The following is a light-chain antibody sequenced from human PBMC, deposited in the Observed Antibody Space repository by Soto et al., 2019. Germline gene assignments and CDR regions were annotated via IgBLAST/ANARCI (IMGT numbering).Light chain of an antibody. CDR1: SYDVGGYHY. CDR3: CSYAGTNPNYV. J-gene: IGLJ1*01. Sequence: QSALTQPRTVSGSPGQAVTISCTGTSYDVGGYHYVSWYQQHPGTAPKLIIYDVTKWPSGIPDRFSRSKSGNTASLTISGLQAEDEADYYCCSYAGTNPNYVIGAGTKVTVL. CDR2: DVT. V-gene: IGLV2-11*01.